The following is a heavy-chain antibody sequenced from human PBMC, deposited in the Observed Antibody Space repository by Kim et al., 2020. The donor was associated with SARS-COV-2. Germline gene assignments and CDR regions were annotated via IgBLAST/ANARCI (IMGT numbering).Heavy chain of an antibody. Sequence: DSVKGRFNISSDNSKNTLELQMNSLRAEDTAVYYCAKDQADIVVVVGDYWGQGTLVTVSS. V-gene: IGHV3-23*01. J-gene: IGHJ4*02. CDR3: AKDQADIVVVVGDY. D-gene: IGHD2-15*01.